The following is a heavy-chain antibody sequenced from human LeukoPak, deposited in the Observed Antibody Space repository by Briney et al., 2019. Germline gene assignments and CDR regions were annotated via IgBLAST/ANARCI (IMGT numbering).Heavy chain of an antibody. CDR3: ARDKAAAGLDY. V-gene: IGHV3-33*01. CDR1: GFTFSSYG. J-gene: IGHJ4*02. Sequence: PGGSLRLSCAASGFTFSSYGMHWVRQAPGKGLEWVAVIWYDGSNQYYADSVKGRFTISRDNSKNTLYLQMNSLRAEDTAVYYCARDKAAAGLDYWGQGTLVTVSS. D-gene: IGHD6-13*01. CDR2: IWYDGSNQ.